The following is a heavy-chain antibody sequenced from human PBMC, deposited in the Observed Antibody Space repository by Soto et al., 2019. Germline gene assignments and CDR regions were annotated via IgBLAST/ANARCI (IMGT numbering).Heavy chain of an antibody. Sequence: QVQLVESGGGVVQPGRSLRLSCAASGFTFSSYAMHWVRQAPGKGLEWVAVISYDGSNKYYADSVKGRFTISRDNSKNTLYLQMNSLRAEDTAVYYCARVLLYGWFDPWGQGTLVTVSS. J-gene: IGHJ5*02. D-gene: IGHD3-3*01. CDR2: ISYDGSNK. CDR3: ARVLLYGWFDP. CDR1: GFTFSSYA. V-gene: IGHV3-30-3*01.